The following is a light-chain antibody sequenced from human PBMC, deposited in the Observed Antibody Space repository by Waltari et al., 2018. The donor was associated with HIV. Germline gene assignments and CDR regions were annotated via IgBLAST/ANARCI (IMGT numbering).Light chain of an antibody. Sequence: QSALTQPASVSGSPGQSITIPCAGTINDIGTYDHVSWYQQNPGRAPRLLIYAVRHRPSGVSTRFSASKSGNTASLTISSLQSDDEADYYCSSYASGDTLVLFGGGTKVTVL. CDR3: SSYASGDTLVL. J-gene: IGLJ3*02. V-gene: IGLV2-14*03. CDR2: AVR. CDR1: INDIGTYDH.